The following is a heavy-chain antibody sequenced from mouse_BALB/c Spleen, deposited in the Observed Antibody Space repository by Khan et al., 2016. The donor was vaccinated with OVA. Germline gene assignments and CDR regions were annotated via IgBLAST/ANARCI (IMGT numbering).Heavy chain of an antibody. CDR1: GYSITSDYA. D-gene: IGHD1-2*01. CDR3: ASTRPNSSITGGFFDY. Sequence: EVQLQESGPGLVKPSQSLSLTCTVTGYSITSDYAWNWIRQFPGNKLEWMGYISYSGSTSYNPSLKSRISITRDTSKNQFFLQLNSVTTEDTATYYCASTRPNSSITGGFFDYWGQGTTLTVSS. J-gene: IGHJ2*01. CDR2: ISYSGST. V-gene: IGHV3-2*02.